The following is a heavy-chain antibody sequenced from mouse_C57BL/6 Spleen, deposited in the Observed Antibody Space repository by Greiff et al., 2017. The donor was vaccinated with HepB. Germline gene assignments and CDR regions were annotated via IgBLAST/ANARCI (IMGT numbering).Heavy chain of an antibody. CDR3: AREGYGYDGYAMDY. CDR1: GYTFTSYW. J-gene: IGHJ4*01. D-gene: IGHD2-2*01. Sequence: QVQLQQPGAELVRPGSSVKLSCKASGYTFTSYWMHWVKQRPIQGLEWIGNIDPSDSETHYNQKFKDKATLTVDTSSSTAYMQLSSLTSEDSAVYYCAREGYGYDGYAMDYWGQGTSVTVSS. V-gene: IGHV1-52*01. CDR2: IDPSDSET.